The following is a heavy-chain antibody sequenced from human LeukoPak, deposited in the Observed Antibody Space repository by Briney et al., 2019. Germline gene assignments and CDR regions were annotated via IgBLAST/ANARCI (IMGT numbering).Heavy chain of an antibody. CDR1: GYTFTGYH. Sequence: ASVKVSCKASGYTFTGYHMHWVRQAPGQGLEWMGRINPNSGDTNYAQKFQGRVTMTRDTSISTAYMELSRLRSDDTAVYYCARVPTRIAARVVGEANWFDPWGQGTLVTVSS. D-gene: IGHD6-6*01. CDR2: INPNSGDT. V-gene: IGHV1-2*06. CDR3: ARVPTRIAARVVGEANWFDP. J-gene: IGHJ5*02.